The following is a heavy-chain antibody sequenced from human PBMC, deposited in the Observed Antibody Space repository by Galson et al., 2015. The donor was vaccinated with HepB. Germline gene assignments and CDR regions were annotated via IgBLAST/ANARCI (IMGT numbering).Heavy chain of an antibody. CDR1: GFNVRDHA. V-gene: IGHV3-20*04. Sequence: SLRLSCAASGFNVRDHAMAWVRQAPRKGLEWVSGIHRDGDSTGYASFLEGRFIISRDNAKNSLYLQMNSLRVDDTALYYCVAKTGTFFDYWGQGALVTVSS. J-gene: IGHJ4*02. CDR2: IHRDGDST. CDR3: VAKTGTFFDY.